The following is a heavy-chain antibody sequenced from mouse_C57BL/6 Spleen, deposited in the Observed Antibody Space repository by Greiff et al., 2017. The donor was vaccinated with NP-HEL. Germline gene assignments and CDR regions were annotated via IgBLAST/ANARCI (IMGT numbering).Heavy chain of an antibody. J-gene: IGHJ1*03. V-gene: IGHV2-2*01. CDR2: IWSGGST. Sequence: VQLQESGPGLVQPSQSLSITCTVSGFSLTSYGVHWVRQSPGKGLEWLGVIWSGGSTDYNAAFISRLSISKDNSKSQVFFKMNSLQADDTAIYYCASPYYYGSSYEDWYFDVWGTGTTVTVSS. CDR1: GFSLTSYG. CDR3: ASPYYYGSSYEDWYFDV. D-gene: IGHD1-1*01.